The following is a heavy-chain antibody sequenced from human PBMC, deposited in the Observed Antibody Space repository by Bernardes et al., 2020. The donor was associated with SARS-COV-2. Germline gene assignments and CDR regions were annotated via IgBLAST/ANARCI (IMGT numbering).Heavy chain of an antibody. Sequence: GGSLILSCAASGFTFSDYYMSWIRQAPGKGLEWVSYISSSSSYTNYADSVKGRFTISRDNAKNSLYLQMNSLRAEDRALYYCARVTRGIWSYGMDVWGQGTTVTVSS. CDR1: GFTFSDYY. CDR2: ISSSSSYT. J-gene: IGHJ6*02. CDR3: ARVTRGIWSYGMDV. D-gene: IGHD6-13*01. V-gene: IGHV3-11*06.